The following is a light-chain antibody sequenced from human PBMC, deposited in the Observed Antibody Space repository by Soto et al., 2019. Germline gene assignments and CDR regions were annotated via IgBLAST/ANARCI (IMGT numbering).Light chain of an antibody. CDR2: GAA. Sequence: ENVLTESPGTLSLPPGARATLPCRAPQSGAGTYLAWYQQRPGQPPSLLIYGAATRATGIPERFSGSGSGADFTLTINRLEPEDFAVYYCQQYDNWPKLTFGQGTKVDIK. CDR1: QSGAGTY. V-gene: IGKV3-20*01. J-gene: IGKJ4*01. CDR3: QQYDNWPKLT.